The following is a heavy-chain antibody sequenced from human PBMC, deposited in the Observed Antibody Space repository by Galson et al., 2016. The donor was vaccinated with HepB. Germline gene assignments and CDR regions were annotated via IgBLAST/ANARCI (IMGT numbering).Heavy chain of an antibody. CDR2: ISSRGTAI. J-gene: IGHJ4*02. Sequence: SLRLSCAASGFRLNDYSVNWVRQAPGKGLEWLSYISSRGTAIYYVESAMGRFTISRDKAKNSVYLQMNNLRGDDTAVYYCARSVAKWEPLEYWGQGTLVSVSS. CDR3: ARSVAKWEPLEY. CDR1: GFRLNDYS. V-gene: IGHV3-48*03. D-gene: IGHD1-26*01.